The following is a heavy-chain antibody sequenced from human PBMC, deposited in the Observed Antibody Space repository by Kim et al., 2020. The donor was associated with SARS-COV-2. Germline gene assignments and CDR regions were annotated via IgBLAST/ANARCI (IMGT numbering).Heavy chain of an antibody. J-gene: IGHJ1*01. CDR1: GVTFGSYA. Sequence: GGSLRLSCAASGVTFGSYAMNWVRQAPGKGLEWVSAISGSGFATYYADSVKGRFTISRDNSKNTLYLQMNSLRVEDTAIYFCAKDSGVYGLPFENWGQG. CDR3: AKDSGVYGLPFEN. D-gene: IGHD1-26*01. V-gene: IGHV3-23*01. CDR2: ISGSGFAT.